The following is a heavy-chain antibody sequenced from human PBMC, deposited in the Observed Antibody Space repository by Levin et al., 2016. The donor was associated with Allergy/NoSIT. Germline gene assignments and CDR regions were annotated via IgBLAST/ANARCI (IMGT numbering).Heavy chain of an antibody. J-gene: IGHJ6*02. CDR2: ISSSSSYT. CDR3: ARDHVDYDILTGFDYYYGMDV. CDR1: GFTFSDYY. D-gene: IGHD3-9*01. V-gene: IGHV3-11*05. Sequence: LSLTCAASGFTFSDYYMSWIRQAPGKGLEWVSYISSSSSYTNYADSVKGRFTISRDNAKNSLYLQMNSLRAEDTAVYYCARDHVDYDILTGFDYYYGMDVWGQGTTVTVSS.